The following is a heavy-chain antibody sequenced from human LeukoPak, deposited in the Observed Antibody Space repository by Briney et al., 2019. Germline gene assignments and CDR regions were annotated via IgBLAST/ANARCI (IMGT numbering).Heavy chain of an antibody. CDR1: GFTFSSYW. V-gene: IGHV3-74*01. CDR2: INSDGSST. J-gene: IGHJ4*02. Sequence: GGSLRLSCAASGFTFSSYWINWVRQAPGKGLVWVSRINSDGSSTSYADSVKGRFTISRDNAKNTLYLQMSSLRAEDTAVYYCARDRVIYADYLYYFDYWGQGTLVTVPS. D-gene: IGHD4-17*01. CDR3: ARDRVIYADYLYYFDY.